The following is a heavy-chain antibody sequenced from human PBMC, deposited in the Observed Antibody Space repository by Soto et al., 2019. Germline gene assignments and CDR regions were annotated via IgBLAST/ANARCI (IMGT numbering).Heavy chain of an antibody. D-gene: IGHD6-19*01. V-gene: IGHV4-59*01. Sequence: PSETLSLTCTVSGGSISSYYWSWIRQPPGKGLEWIGYIYYSGSTNYNPSLKSRVTISVDTSKNQFSLKLSSVTAADTAVYYCARVGDSSGWPLNPNLAAYWGQGTLVTVSS. CDR1: GGSISSYY. CDR3: ARVGDSSGWPLNPNLAAY. CDR2: IYYSGST. J-gene: IGHJ4*02.